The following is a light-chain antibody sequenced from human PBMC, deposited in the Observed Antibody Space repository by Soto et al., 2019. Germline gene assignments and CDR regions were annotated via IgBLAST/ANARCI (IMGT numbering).Light chain of an antibody. V-gene: IGKV1-6*01. CDR1: QGIRND. CDR2: AAS. CDR3: LQDSNYPRT. J-gene: IGKJ1*01. Sequence: AIQMTQSPSSLSASVGDRVTITCRTSQGIRNDLGWYQQKPGKAPKLLIYAASTLQSGVPSRFSGSGSGTDFTLTIRSLQPEDFATYYCLQDSNYPRTFGQGTKVEIK.